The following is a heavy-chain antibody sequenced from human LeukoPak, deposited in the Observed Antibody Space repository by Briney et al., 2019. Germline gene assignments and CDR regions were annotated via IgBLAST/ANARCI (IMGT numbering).Heavy chain of an antibody. CDR3: ARYYDSSGYYGYFDY. D-gene: IGHD3-22*01. CDR2: IYTSGST. CDR1: GGSISSYY. J-gene: IGHJ4*02. V-gene: IGHV4-4*09. Sequence: SETLSLTCTVSGGSISSYYWSWIRQPPGKGLEWIGYIYTSGSTNYNPSLKSRVTISVDTSKSQFSLKLSSVTAADTAVYYCARYYDSSGYYGYFDYWGQGTLVTVSS.